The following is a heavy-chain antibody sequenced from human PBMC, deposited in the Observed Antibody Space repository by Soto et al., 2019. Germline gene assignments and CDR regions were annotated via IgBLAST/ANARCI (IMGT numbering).Heavy chain of an antibody. D-gene: IGHD2-15*01. J-gene: IGHJ6*01. Sequence: PSETLSLTCAFYVGSFSGYYWSCIRHPPGKWLEWIGETNHSGSTNYNASLKSRVTISVDTSKKQFSLKVSSVTAADTAVYYCARAVVVRYAMEGLGQGTRIIVS. CDR3: ARAVVVRYAMEG. CDR2: TNHSGST. V-gene: IGHV4-34*01. CDR1: VGSFSGYY.